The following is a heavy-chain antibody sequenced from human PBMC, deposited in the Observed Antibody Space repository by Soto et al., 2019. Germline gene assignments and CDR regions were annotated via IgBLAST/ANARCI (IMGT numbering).Heavy chain of an antibody. CDR1: GCSISSYY. D-gene: IGHD3-16*02. J-gene: IGHJ5*02. CDR2: IYYSGST. CDR3: ARGYDYVWGSYRYFPWFDP. Sequence: ASETLSLNCTFSGCSISSYYWNWVRQPPGEGLEWIGYIYYSGSTNYNPSLKSRVTISVDTSKNQFSLKLSSVTAADTAVYYCARGYDYVWGSYRYFPWFDPWGQGTLVTVSS. V-gene: IGHV4-59*01.